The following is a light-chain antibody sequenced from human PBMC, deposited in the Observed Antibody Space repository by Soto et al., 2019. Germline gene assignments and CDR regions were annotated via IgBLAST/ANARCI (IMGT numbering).Light chain of an antibody. Sequence: EIVLTQSPATLSLSPGERATLSCRASQSVSSYLAWYQQKPGQAPRLLIYDASNRATGIPARFSGSGSGTDFTLAISSLEPEDFAVSYCQPRSNWPPITFGQGTRLEIK. CDR2: DAS. V-gene: IGKV3-11*01. J-gene: IGKJ5*01. CDR1: QSVSSY. CDR3: QPRSNWPPIT.